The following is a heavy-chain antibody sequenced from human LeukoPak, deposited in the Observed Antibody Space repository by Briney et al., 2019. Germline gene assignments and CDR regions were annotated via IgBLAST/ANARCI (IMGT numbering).Heavy chain of an antibody. CDR3: AVSAGDYFDY. CDR1: GGSFSGYY. D-gene: IGHD3-10*01. CDR2: INHSGST. J-gene: IGHJ4*02. Sequence: SETLSLTCAVSGGSFSGYYWSWIRQPPGKGLEWIGEINHSGSTNYNPSLKSRVTISVDTSKNQFSLKLSSVTAADTAVYYCAVSAGDYFDYWGQGTLVTVSS. V-gene: IGHV4-34*01.